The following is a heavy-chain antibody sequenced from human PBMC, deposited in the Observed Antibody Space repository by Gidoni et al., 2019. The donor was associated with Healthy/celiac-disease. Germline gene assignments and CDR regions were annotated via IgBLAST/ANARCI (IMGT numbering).Heavy chain of an antibody. V-gene: IGHV1-3*01. D-gene: IGHD5-12*01. Sequence: QVQLVQSGAEGKKPGASVKVSCKASGYTFTSYAMHWVRQAHGQRLEWMGGINAGNGNTKYSQKFQGRVTITRDTSASTAYMGLSSLRSEDTAVYYCARAGDIVATNAFDIWGQGTMVTVSS. J-gene: IGHJ3*02. CDR2: INAGNGNT. CDR1: GYTFTSYA. CDR3: ARAGDIVATNAFDI.